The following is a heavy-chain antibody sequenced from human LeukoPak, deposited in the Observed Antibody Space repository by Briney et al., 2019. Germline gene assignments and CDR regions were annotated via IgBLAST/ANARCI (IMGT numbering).Heavy chain of an antibody. CDR3: ARGRFSYDNTGYSSFYY. CDR1: GVIFNQYW. V-gene: IGHV3-7*01. J-gene: IGHJ4*02. CDR2: IDQDGSEK. D-gene: IGHD3-22*01. Sequence: GGSLRLSCAASGVIFNQYWMSWVRQAPGRGLEWVANIDQDGSEKHYVDSVKGRFTISRDNARNSLYLQMNSLRAEDTAVYYCARGRFSYDNTGYSSFYYWGQGTLVAVSS.